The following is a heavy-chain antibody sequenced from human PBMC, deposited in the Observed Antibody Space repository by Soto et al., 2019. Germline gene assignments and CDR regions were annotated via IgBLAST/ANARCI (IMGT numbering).Heavy chain of an antibody. D-gene: IGHD3-10*01. CDR3: ARQGFGQLHGLVDV. CDR1: GGSITSHY. V-gene: IGHV4-59*08. J-gene: IGHJ6*02. CDR2: IHHSGST. Sequence: SEILSLTCSVSGGSITSHYCSWFRQPPGKGLEWIGYIHHSGSTSYNPSLKSRVTMSVDTSKNQFSLKVNSVTAADTALYYCARQGFGQLHGLVDVWGPGTTVTVSS.